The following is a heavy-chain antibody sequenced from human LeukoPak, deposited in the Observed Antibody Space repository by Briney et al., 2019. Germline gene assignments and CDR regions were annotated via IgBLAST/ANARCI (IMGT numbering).Heavy chain of an antibody. CDR2: ISGSGGST. J-gene: IGHJ4*02. D-gene: IGHD3-10*01. CDR3: AKEFGSGSYYAEINFDY. CDR1: GFTFSNYA. Sequence: GGSLRLSCAASGFTFSNYAMGWVRQAPGKGLEWVSAISGSGGSTYYADSVKGRFTISRDNSKNTLYLQMNSLRAEDTAVYYCAKEFGSGSYYAEINFDYWGQGTLVTVSS. V-gene: IGHV3-23*01.